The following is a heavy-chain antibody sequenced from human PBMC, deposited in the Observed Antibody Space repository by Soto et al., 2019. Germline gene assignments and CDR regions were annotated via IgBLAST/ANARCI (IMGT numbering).Heavy chain of an antibody. CDR2: INAGTGNT. J-gene: IGHJ4*02. V-gene: IGHV1-3*05. D-gene: IGHD3-22*01. CDR3: ARWNSGYDY. Sequence: QVQLVQSGAEEKKPGASVKVSCKASGYTFTNYVIHWVRQAPGQGLEWMASINAGTGNTGYSQKFQDRLTITRDTAASTAYMEVSSQTSEDTAVYYCARWNSGYDYWGQGTLVTVSS. CDR1: GYTFTNYV.